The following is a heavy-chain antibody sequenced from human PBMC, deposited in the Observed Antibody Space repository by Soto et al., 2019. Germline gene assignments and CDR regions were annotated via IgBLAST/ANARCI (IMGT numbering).Heavy chain of an antibody. CDR3: ARQKGSYYGSGSLNWFDP. J-gene: IGHJ5*02. CDR1: GGSISSSSYY. V-gene: IGHV4-39*01. CDR2: IYYSGST. D-gene: IGHD3-10*01. Sequence: PSETLSLTCTVSGGSISSSSYYWGWIRQPPGKGLEWIGSIYYSGSTYYNPSLKSRVTISVDTSKNQFSLKLSSVTAADTAVYYCARQKGSYYGSGSLNWFDPWGQGTLVTVSS.